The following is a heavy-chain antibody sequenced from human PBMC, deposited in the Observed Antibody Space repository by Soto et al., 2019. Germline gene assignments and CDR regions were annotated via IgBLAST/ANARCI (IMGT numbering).Heavy chain of an antibody. CDR3: ARQLEAVYYYYGMDV. D-gene: IGHD6-13*01. CDR1: GFSLSNARMG. J-gene: IGHJ6*02. CDR2: IFSNDEK. Sequence: SGPTLVNPTETLTLTCTVSGFSLSNARMGVSWIRQPPGKALEWLAHIFSNDEKSYSTSLKSRLTISKDTSKSQVVLTMTNMDPVDTATYYRARQLEAVYYYYGMDVWGQGTTVTVSS. V-gene: IGHV2-26*01.